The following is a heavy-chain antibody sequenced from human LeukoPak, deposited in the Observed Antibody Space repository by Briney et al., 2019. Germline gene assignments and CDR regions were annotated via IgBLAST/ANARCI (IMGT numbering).Heavy chain of an antibody. J-gene: IGHJ4*02. Sequence: GGSLRLSCAASGFTFSSYSMNWVRQAPGKGLEWVSAISGSGGSTYYADSVKGRFTISRDNSKNTLYLQMNSLRAEDTAVYYCAKDRNSVGSSYNYWGQGTLVTVSS. CDR2: ISGSGGST. CDR1: GFTFSSYS. D-gene: IGHD6-6*01. CDR3: AKDRNSVGSSYNY. V-gene: IGHV3-23*01.